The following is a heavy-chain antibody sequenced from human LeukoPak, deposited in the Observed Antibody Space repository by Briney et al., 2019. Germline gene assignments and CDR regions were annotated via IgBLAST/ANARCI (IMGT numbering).Heavy chain of an antibody. Sequence: GESLQISCKGSGYSFTSYWIGWVRQMPGKGLEWVGTIYPGDSDTRYSPSFQGQVTVSADKSISTAYLQWSSLKASDTAMYYCARLYDILTGNSFDYWGQGTLVTVSS. V-gene: IGHV5-51*01. J-gene: IGHJ4*02. CDR2: IYPGDSDT. CDR3: ARLYDILTGNSFDY. CDR1: GYSFTSYW. D-gene: IGHD3-9*01.